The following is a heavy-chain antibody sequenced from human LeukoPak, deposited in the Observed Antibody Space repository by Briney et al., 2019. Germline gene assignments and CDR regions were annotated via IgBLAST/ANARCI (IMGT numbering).Heavy chain of an antibody. CDR1: GGSISSYY. J-gene: IGHJ3*02. CDR3: ARDMGLRFYDAFDI. D-gene: IGHD3-3*01. V-gene: IGHV4-59*01. Sequence: PSETLSLTCTVSGGSISSYYWSWIRQPPGKGLEWIGYIYYSGSTNYNPSLKSRVTISIDTSKNQLSLKLSSVTAADTAVYYCARDMGLRFYDAFDIWGQGTMVTVSS. CDR2: IYYSGST.